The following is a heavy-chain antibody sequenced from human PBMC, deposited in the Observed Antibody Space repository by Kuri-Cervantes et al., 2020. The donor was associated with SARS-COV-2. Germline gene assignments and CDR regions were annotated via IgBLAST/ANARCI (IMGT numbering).Heavy chain of an antibody. D-gene: IGHD2-21*01. CDR3: ARGRVGVQDF. CDR1: GFTFSSYA. CDR2: ISGSGGST. V-gene: IGHV3-23*01. Sequence: GEALKIPCATSGFTFSSYAMSWVRQAPGKGLEWVSAISGSGGSTYYADSVKGRFTISRDNSKNTLYLQMNNLRGEDTAVYFCARGRVGVQDFWGQGTLVTVSS. J-gene: IGHJ4*02.